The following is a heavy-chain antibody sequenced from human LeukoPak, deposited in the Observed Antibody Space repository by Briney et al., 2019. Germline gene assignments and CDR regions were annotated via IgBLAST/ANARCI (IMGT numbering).Heavy chain of an antibody. CDR2: LSWNSRDI. J-gene: IGHJ4*02. CDR3: ARAGSYYLGSGSPWRY. CDR1: GFTFDDYA. V-gene: IGHV3-9*01. Sequence: GGALRLSCEASGFTFDDYAMHWIRLTPGKGLEWVSGLSWNSRDIGYADSVKGRFTISRDNAKNSLYLQMNGLRTEDTAFYYCARAGSYYLGSGSPWRYWGQGALVTVSS. D-gene: IGHD3-10*01.